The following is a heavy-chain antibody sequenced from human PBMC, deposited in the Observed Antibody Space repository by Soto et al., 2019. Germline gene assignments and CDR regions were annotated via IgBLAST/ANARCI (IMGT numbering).Heavy chain of an antibody. CDR1: GFTVNSND. Sequence: EVQLVESGGGLVQPGGSLRLSCAASGFTVNSNDMSWVRQAPGKGLEWVSVIYSDGSTYYADSVKGRFIISRDNSNSTLYFQMNSLRAEDTAVYYCATLTKYDILTGFYPCWGQGTLVTVSS. D-gene: IGHD3-9*01. CDR3: ATLTKYDILTGFYPC. J-gene: IGHJ4*02. V-gene: IGHV3-66*01. CDR2: IYSDGST.